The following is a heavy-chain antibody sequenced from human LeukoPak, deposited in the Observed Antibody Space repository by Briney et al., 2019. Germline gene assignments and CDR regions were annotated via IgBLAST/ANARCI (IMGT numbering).Heavy chain of an antibody. CDR2: IYYSGST. CDR3: ARRVGDDFWSGPRFDP. V-gene: IGHV4-61*01. CDR1: GGSISSSSYY. J-gene: IGHJ5*02. D-gene: IGHD3-3*01. Sequence: PSETLSLTCTVSGGSISSSSYYWSWIRQPPGKGLEWIGYIYYSGSTNYNPSLKSRVTISVDTSKNQFSLKLSSVTAADTAVYYCARRVGDDFWSGPRFDPWGQGTLVTVSS.